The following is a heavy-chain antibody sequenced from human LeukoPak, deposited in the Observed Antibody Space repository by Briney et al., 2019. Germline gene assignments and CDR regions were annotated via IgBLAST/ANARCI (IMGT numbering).Heavy chain of an antibody. V-gene: IGHV7-4-1*02. CDR2: INTNTGNP. Sequence: ASVKVSCKASGYTFTSYAMNWERQAPGQGLEWMGWINTNTGNPTYAQGFTGRFVFSLDTSVSTAYLQISSLKAEDTAVYYCATELYCSSTSCYAPDAFDIWGQGTMVTVSS. CDR3: ATELYCSSTSCYAPDAFDI. CDR1: GYTFTSYA. J-gene: IGHJ3*02. D-gene: IGHD2-2*01.